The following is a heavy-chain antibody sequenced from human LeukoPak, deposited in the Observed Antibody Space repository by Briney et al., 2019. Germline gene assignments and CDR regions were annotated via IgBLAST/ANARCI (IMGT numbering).Heavy chain of an antibody. Sequence: KASETLSLTCAVYGGSFSGYYWSWIRQPPGKGLEWIGEINHSGSTNYNPSLKSRVTISVDTSKNQFSLKLSSVTAADTAVYYCARVKRGLRFLSPFDYWGQGTLVTVSS. CDR3: ARVKRGLRFLSPFDY. D-gene: IGHD3-3*01. CDR2: INHSGST. J-gene: IGHJ4*02. V-gene: IGHV4-34*01. CDR1: GGSFSGYY.